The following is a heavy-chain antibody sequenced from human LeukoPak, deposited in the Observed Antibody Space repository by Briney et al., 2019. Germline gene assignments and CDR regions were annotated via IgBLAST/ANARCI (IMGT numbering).Heavy chain of an antibody. J-gene: IGHJ3*02. D-gene: IGHD2-15*01. CDR1: GFTFSSHG. V-gene: IGHV3-23*01. CDR2: ISGGGGST. CDR3: AKDRRTLDAFDI. Sequence: PGGSLRLSCAASGFTFSSHGMSWVRQAPGTGLEWVSGISGGGGSTYYADPVEGRFTISRDNSKTTLYLQMNSLRAEDTAVYYCAKDRRTLDAFDIWGQGTMVTVSS.